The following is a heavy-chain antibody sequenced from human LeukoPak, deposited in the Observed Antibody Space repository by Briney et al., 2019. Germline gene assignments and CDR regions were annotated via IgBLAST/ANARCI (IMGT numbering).Heavy chain of an antibody. Sequence: GGSLRLSCAASGFSFSRYWMSWVRQPPGKGLEWVANIKQDGSEKYYVDSVKGRFTISRDNAKNSLYLQMNSLRAEDTAVYYCARDLGYSSGPNYWGQGTRVTVSS. V-gene: IGHV3-7*01. CDR1: GFSFSRYW. D-gene: IGHD6-19*01. J-gene: IGHJ4*02. CDR2: IKQDGSEK. CDR3: ARDLGYSSGPNY.